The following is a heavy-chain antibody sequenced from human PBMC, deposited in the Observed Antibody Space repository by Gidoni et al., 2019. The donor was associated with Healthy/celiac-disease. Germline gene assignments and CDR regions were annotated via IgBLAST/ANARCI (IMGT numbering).Heavy chain of an antibody. CDR2: IYYSGST. V-gene: IGHV4-39*01. CDR1: GGSISSSSYS. Sequence: QLQLQESGPGLVKPSETLSLTCTVSGGSISSSSYSWGWIRQPPGKGLEWIGSIYYSGSTYYNPSLKSRVTISVDTCKNQFSLKLSSVTAADTAVYYCARPDKLRSPRGVYYYYYMDVWGKGTTVTVSS. D-gene: IGHD3-10*01. CDR3: ARPDKLRSPRGVYYYYYMDV. J-gene: IGHJ6*03.